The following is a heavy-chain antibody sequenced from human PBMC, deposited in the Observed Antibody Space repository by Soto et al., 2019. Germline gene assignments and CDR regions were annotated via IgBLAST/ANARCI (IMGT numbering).Heavy chain of an antibody. CDR1: GYNFRNFG. CDR3: AREGYSSGYDPFDF. Sequence: ASVKVSCKASGYNFRNFGVTWVRQASGLGLEWLGWISGYNGRTSSARNFRDRVVLTTDTATNTAYMELRSLTSDDTAIYYCAREGYSSGYDPFDFWGQGTKVTVSS. V-gene: IGHV1-18*01. J-gene: IGHJ3*01. D-gene: IGHD5-18*01. CDR2: ISGYNGRT.